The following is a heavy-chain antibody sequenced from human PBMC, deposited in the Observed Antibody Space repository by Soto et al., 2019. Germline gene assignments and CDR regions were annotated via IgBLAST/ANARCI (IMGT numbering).Heavy chain of an antibody. J-gene: IGHJ6*02. CDR1: GGSISSYY. CDR3: ASARSSSRDYYGMDV. CDR2: IYTSGST. V-gene: IGHV4-4*07. D-gene: IGHD6-13*01. Sequence: QVQLQESGPGLVKPSETLSLTCTVSGGSISSYYWSWIRQPAGKGLEWIGRIYTSGSTNYNPSLKRRGTRSGDTSNNQFSLKLISVTAADTAVYYCASARSSSRDYYGMDVWGQGTTVTVSS.